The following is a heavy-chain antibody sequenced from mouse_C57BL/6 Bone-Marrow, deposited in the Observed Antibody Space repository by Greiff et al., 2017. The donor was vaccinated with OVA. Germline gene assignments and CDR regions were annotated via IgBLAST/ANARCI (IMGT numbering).Heavy chain of an antibody. CDR1: GFTFSDYG. CDR2: ISSGSSTI. Sequence: EVQLQQSGGGLVKPGGSLKLSCAASGFTFSDYGMHWVRQAPEKGLEWVAYISSGSSTIYYADTVKGRFTISRDNAKNTLFLQMTSLRSEDTAMYYCAREDYDWYFDVWGTGTTVTVSS. J-gene: IGHJ1*03. D-gene: IGHD2-4*01. CDR3: AREDYDWYFDV. V-gene: IGHV5-17*01.